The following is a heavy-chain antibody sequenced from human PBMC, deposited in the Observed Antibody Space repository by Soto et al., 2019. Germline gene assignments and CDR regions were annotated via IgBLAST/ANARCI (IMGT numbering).Heavy chain of an antibody. J-gene: IGHJ2*01. CDR2: FLPALGVP. Sequence: QVQLVQSGAEVEKPGSSVKVSCRASGGSFTVFPVSWVRQAPGQGLEWMGRFLPALGVPNYAQKFQGRVRITADTSTGTTYLALSRLRSEDTAMYYCAGLLGGATYDLYFDVWGRGTLVTVSS. V-gene: IGHV1-69*02. D-gene: IGHD3-16*01. CDR3: AGLLGGATYDLYFDV. CDR1: GGSFTVFP.